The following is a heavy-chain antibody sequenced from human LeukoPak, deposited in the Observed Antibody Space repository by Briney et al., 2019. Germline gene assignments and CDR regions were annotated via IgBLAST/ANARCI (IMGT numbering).Heavy chain of an antibody. CDR3: AKDGSTVTTRYYFDY. CDR1: GFTFSSYG. D-gene: IGHD4-17*01. V-gene: IGHV3-30*18. J-gene: IGHJ4*02. CDR2: ISYDGSNK. Sequence: PGGSLRLSCAVSGFTFSSYGMQWVRQAPGKGLEWVAVISYDGSNKYYADSVKGRFTISRDNSKNTLYLQMNSLRAEDTAVYYCAKDGSTVTTRYYFDYWGQGTLVTVSS.